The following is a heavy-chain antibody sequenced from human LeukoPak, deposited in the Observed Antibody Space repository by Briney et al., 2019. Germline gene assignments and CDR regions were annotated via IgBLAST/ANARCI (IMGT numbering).Heavy chain of an antibody. CDR3: ARGFGELNSYYYMDV. V-gene: IGHV3-7*01. Sequence: GGSLRLSCAASGFTFSSYFMSWVRQAPGKGLEWVANIKQDGSEKYYVDSVKGRFTISRDNAKNSLYLQMNSLRAEDTAVYYCARGFGELNSYYYMDVWGKGTTVTVSS. J-gene: IGHJ6*03. CDR2: IKQDGSEK. CDR1: GFTFSSYF. D-gene: IGHD3-10*01.